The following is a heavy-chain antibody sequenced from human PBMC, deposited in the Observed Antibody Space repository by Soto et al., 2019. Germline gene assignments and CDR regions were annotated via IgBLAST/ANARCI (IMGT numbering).Heavy chain of an antibody. CDR3: TRGRQTTLDY. V-gene: IGHV3-49*03. J-gene: IGHJ4*02. Sequence: EVQLVESGGGLAQPGQSLTLSCHSSGFTFSDYAMTWFRQAPGKGLEWVGFIRAKDFGETTDYAASVRGRFSISRDDSNSIAFQHMNGLKTEDTAIYYCTRGRQTTLDYWGQGTLVTVSS. CDR2: IRAKDFGETT. CDR1: GFTFSDYA.